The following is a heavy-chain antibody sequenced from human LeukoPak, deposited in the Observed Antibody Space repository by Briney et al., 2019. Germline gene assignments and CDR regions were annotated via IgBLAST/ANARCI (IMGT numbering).Heavy chain of an antibody. Sequence: SETLSLTCTVSGGSISSYYWSWIRQPPGKGQEWIGDIYYSGNTNYNPSLKSRVTISVHTSKTQFSLKLSSVTAADTAVYYCASPYSSRWYELCYWGQGTLVTVSS. V-gene: IGHV4-59*01. CDR3: ASPYSSRWYELCY. CDR1: GGSISSYY. CDR2: IYYSGNT. J-gene: IGHJ4*02. D-gene: IGHD6-13*01.